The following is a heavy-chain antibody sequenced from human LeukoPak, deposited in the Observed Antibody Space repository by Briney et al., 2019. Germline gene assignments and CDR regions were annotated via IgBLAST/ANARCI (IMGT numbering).Heavy chain of an antibody. V-gene: IGHV3-64*01. J-gene: IGHJ3*01. CDR2: ISSNGGST. CDR1: GFTFSSYA. CDR3: AREGHSSGRCGNFDV. Sequence: GGSLRLSCAASGFTFSSYAMHWVRQAPGKGLEYVSAISSNGGSTYYANSVKGRLTISRDNSKNTLYLQMGSLRAEDMAVYYCAREGHSSGRCGNFDVWGQGTMVTVSS. D-gene: IGHD3-22*01.